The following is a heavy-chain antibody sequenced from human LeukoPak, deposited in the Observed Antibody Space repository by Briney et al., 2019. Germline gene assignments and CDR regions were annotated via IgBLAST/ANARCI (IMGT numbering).Heavy chain of an antibody. J-gene: IGHJ4*02. CDR3: AKDVGSSSPGY. D-gene: IGHD6-13*01. CDR1: GFTVTSNF. Sequence: PGGSLRLSCAVSGFTVTSNFMSWVRQAPGKGLEWVSGISGSGGGTDYADSVKGRFTISRDNSKNTLYMQMNSLRADDTAVYYCAKDVGSSSPGYWGQGTLVTVSS. CDR2: ISGSGGGT. V-gene: IGHV3-23*01.